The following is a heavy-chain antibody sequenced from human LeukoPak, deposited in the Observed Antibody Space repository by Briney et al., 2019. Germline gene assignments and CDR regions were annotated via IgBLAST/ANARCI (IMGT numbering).Heavy chain of an antibody. CDR3: ARDLLESRWYYPLGVDY. V-gene: IGHV1-18*01. CDR2: ISAYNGNT. D-gene: IGHD4-23*01. CDR1: GYTFTSYG. J-gene: IGHJ4*02. Sequence: ASVKVSCKASGYTFTSYGISWVRQAPGQVLEWMGWISAYNGNTNYAQKLQGRVTMTTDTSTSTAYMELRSLRSDDTAVYYCARDLLESRWYYPLGVDYWGQGTLVTVSS.